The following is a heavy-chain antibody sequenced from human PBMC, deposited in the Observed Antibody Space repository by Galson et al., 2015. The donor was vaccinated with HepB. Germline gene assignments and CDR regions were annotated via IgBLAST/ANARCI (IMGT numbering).Heavy chain of an antibody. CDR1: GFTFSSFA. J-gene: IGHJ6*03. CDR3: TGRNYYYMDV. Sequence: SLRLSCAASGFTFSSFAMSWVRQPPGKGLEWVSSISKSATVTYYVDSVKGRFTISRDDSKNTAYLQMNSLKTEDTAVYYCTGRNYYYMDVWGKGTTVTVSS. V-gene: IGHV3-23*01. D-gene: IGHD1-1*01. CDR2: ISKSATVT.